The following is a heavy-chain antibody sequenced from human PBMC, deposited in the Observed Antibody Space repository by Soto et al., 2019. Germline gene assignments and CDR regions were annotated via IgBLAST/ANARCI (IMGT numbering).Heavy chain of an antibody. D-gene: IGHD2-15*01. Sequence: GGSLRLSCAASGFTFSSYAMSWVRQAPGKGLEWVSAISGSGGSTYYADSVKGRFTISRDNSKNTLYLQMNSLRAEDTAVYYCAKEGPYCSGGRCPSPLYYFDYWGQGTLVTVYS. J-gene: IGHJ4*02. CDR3: AKEGPYCSGGRCPSPLYYFDY. CDR2: ISGSGGST. CDR1: GFTFSSYA. V-gene: IGHV3-23*01.